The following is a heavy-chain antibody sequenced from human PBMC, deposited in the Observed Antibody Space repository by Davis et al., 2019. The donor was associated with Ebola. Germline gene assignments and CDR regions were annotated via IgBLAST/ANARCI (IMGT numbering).Heavy chain of an antibody. J-gene: IGHJ4*01. CDR3: ARRRVIHAMSTNDYFDY. Sequence: GESLKISCKGSGYTFTSYWIGWVRQMPGKGLEWMGIIFPDDSDTRYSPSFKGQVTISADKSISTAYLQWSTLKASDTAMYYCARRRVIHAMSTNDYFDYWGQEPWSPSPQ. D-gene: IGHD5/OR15-5a*01. CDR2: IFPDDSDT. V-gene: IGHV5-51*01. CDR1: GYTFTSYW.